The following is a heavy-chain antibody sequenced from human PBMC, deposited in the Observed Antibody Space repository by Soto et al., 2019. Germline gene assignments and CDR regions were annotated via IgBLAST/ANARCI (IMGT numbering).Heavy chain of an antibody. CDR2: LSHDESNK. Sequence: GGSLRLSCGASGFTFSTYGMHWVRQAPGKGLEWVAALSHDESNKFYADSAKGRFTISRDNSKNTLYLEMFSLRAEDTAVYYCVKEGRGSSTSCSRCYGLDVWGQGTTVTVSS. CDR1: GFTFSTYG. V-gene: IGHV3-30*18. CDR3: VKEGRGSSTSCSRCYGLDV. D-gene: IGHD2-2*01. J-gene: IGHJ6*02.